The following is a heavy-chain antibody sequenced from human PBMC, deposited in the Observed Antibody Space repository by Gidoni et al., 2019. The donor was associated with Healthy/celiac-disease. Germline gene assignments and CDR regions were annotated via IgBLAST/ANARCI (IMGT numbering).Heavy chain of an antibody. V-gene: IGHV3-74*01. J-gene: IGHJ4*02. D-gene: IGHD3-3*01. Sequence: EVQLVESGGGLVQPGGSLRLSCAASGFTFSSYWMHWVRQAPGKGRVWVSRINSDGSSTSYADSVKGRFTISRDNAKNTLYLQMNSLRAEDTAVYYCARGAGYDFWSGPWGFDYWGQGTLVTVSS. CDR2: INSDGSST. CDR3: ARGAGYDFWSGPWGFDY. CDR1: GFTFSSYW.